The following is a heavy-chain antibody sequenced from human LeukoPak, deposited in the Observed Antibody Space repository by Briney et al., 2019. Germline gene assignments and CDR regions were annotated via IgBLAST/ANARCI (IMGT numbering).Heavy chain of an antibody. CDR2: ISSSGSNI. CDR3: ARDLGDITMVRGDADY. J-gene: IGHJ4*02. D-gene: IGHD3-10*01. CDR1: GFTFSSYE. V-gene: IGHV3-48*03. Sequence: GGSLRLSCAASGFTFSSYEMSWVRQAPGKGLEWVSYISSSGSNIYYADSVKGRFTISRDNAKNSLYLQMSSLRAEDTAVYYCARDLGDITMVRGDADYWGQGTLVTVSS.